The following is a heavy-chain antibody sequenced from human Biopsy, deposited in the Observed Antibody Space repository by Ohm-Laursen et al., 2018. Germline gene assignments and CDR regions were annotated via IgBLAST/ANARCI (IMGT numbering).Heavy chain of an antibody. CDR3: ARHAPSYSGSYWRYFDL. D-gene: IGHD1-26*01. J-gene: IGHJ2*01. Sequence: TLSLTCAVSGGSISSYYWSWIRQPPGKGLEWIGYIYYTGSTTYNPSLKSRVTISVDTSMNHLPQRLTSVTAADTAVYYCARHAPSYSGSYWRYFDLWGRGTLVTVSS. V-gene: IGHV4-59*08. CDR1: GGSISSYY. CDR2: IYYTGST.